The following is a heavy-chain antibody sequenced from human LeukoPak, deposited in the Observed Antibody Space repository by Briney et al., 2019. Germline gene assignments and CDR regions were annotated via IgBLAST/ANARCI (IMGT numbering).Heavy chain of an antibody. D-gene: IGHD3-16*01. CDR2: MSHGGTA. CDR3: VSDRRDYYGSCLDS. CDR1: GGSMSSGNYY. V-gene: IGHV4-39*07. Sequence: MPSETLSLTCIVSGGSMSSGNYYWGWIRQPPGKELEWIGSMSHGGTAFYKSSLRSRVTLSVEASRNQFSLNLRSVTAADTALYFCVSDRRDYYGSCLDSWGQGTLVTVSS. J-gene: IGHJ5*01.